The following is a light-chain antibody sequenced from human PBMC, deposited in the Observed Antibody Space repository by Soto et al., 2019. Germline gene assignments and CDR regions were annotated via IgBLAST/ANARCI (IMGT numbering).Light chain of an antibody. CDR1: SSDVGSYNL. CDR3: CSYAGSSTFEV. Sequence: LTQPASVSGSPGQSITISCTGTSSDVGSYNLVSWYQQHPGKAPKLMIYEGSKRPSGVSNRFSGSKSGNTASLTISGLQAEDEADYYCCSYAGSSTFEVFGTGTKLTVL. J-gene: IGLJ1*01. CDR2: EGS. V-gene: IGLV2-23*03.